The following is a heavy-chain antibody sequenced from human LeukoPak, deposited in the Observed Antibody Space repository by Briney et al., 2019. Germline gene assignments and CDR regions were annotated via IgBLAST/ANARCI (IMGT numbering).Heavy chain of an antibody. CDR2: IYTSGNT. J-gene: IGHJ4*02. V-gene: IGHV4-4*07. Sequence: PSETLSLTCTVSGGSISTYYWSWIRQPAGKGLEWIGRIYTSGNTNYNPSLKSRLTMSVDPSKNQFSLRLNSVTAADTAMYYCARAGGYSSVIIDYWGQGTLVTVSS. CDR1: GGSISTYY. D-gene: IGHD5-18*01. CDR3: ARAGGYSSVIIDY.